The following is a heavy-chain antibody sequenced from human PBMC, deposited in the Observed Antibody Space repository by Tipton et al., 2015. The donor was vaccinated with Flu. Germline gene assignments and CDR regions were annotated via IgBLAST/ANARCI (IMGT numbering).Heavy chain of an antibody. CDR2: ISYDGSNK. J-gene: IGHJ4*02. CDR1: GFTFSSYA. Sequence: QVQLVQSGGGVVQPGRSLRLSCAASGFTFSSYAMHWVRQAPGKGLEWVAVISYDGSNKYYADSVKGRFTISRDNSKNTLYLQMNSLRAEDTAVYYCARGYYYDSSAYTAGYWGQGTLVTVSS. CDR3: ARGYYYDSSAYTAGY. V-gene: IGHV3-30*04. D-gene: IGHD3-22*01.